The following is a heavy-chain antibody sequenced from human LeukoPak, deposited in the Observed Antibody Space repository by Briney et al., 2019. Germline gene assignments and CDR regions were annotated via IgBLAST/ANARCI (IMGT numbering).Heavy chain of an antibody. CDR3: ASFIGGFDWLLVGY. D-gene: IGHD3-9*01. CDR1: GFTFSSYS. CDR2: ISSSSSYI. J-gene: IGHJ4*02. V-gene: IGHV3-21*01. Sequence: GGSLRLSCAASGFTFSSYSMNWVRQAAGKGLEWVSSISSSSSYIYYADSVKGRFTISSDNAKNSLYLQMNSLRAEDTAVYYCASFIGGFDWLLVGYWGQGTLVTVSS.